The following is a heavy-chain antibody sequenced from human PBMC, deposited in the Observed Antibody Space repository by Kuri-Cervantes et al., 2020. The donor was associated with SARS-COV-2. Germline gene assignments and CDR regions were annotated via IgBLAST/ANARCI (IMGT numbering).Heavy chain of an antibody. D-gene: IGHD3-3*01. CDR1: GFTFSSYG. CDR2: IRYDGSNK. V-gene: IGHV3-30*02. CDR3: ATPYYDFWSGYFGSFDY. Sequence: GESLKISCAASGFTFSSYGMHWVRQAPGKGLEWVAFIRYDGSNKYYADSVKGRFTISRDNSKNTLYLQMNSLRAEDTAVYYCATPYYDFWSGYFGSFDYWGQGTLVTVSS. J-gene: IGHJ4*02.